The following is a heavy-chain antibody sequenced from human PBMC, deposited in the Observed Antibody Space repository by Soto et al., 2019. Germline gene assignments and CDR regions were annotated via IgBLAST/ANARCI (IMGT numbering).Heavy chain of an antibody. CDR3: AKDRYTYNTAGFDY. J-gene: IGHJ4*02. CDR2: ISGSGGDT. Sequence: GGSLRLSCAVPGFTFSNFAMSWVRQAPGKGLEWVSAISGSGGDTWYKDSVEGRFTISRDNSKNTLFLHLSSLRSEDTAIYYCAKDRYTYNTAGFDYWGQGTLVTVSS. D-gene: IGHD3-16*02. CDR1: GFTFSNFA. V-gene: IGHV3-23*01.